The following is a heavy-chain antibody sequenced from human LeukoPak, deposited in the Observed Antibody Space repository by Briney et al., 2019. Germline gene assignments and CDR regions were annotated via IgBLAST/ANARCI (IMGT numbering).Heavy chain of an antibody. CDR2: INHSGST. CDR3: ARGLPAGFIVVVVAATRTRFDP. J-gene: IGHJ5*02. D-gene: IGHD2-15*01. CDR1: GGSFSGYY. V-gene: IGHV4-34*01. Sequence: SETLSLTCAVYGGSFSGYYWSWIRQPPGKGLEWIGEINHSGSTNYNPSLKSRVTISVDTSKNQFSLKRSSVTAADTAVYYCARGLPAGFIVVVVAATRTRFDPWGQGTLVTVSS.